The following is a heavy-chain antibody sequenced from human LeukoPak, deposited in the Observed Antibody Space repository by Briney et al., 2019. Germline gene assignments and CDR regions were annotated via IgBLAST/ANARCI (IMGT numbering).Heavy chain of an antibody. J-gene: IGHJ4*02. CDR1: GYTFTSYG. CDR2: INPNSGGT. V-gene: IGHV1-2*02. CDR3: ARGSYSVYGDYAPIDY. D-gene: IGHD4-17*01. Sequence: ASVKVSCKASGYTFTSYGISWVRQAPGQGLEWMGWINPNSGGTNYAQKFQGRVTMTRDTSISTAYMELSRLRSDDTAVYYCARGSYSVYGDYAPIDYWGQGTLVTVSS.